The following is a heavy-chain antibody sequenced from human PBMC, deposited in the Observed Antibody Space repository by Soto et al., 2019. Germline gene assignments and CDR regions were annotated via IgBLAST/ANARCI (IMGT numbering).Heavy chain of an antibody. CDR3: ARHGSY. CDR1: GVSISSSSYY. CDR2: VYYGGRS. Sequence: SSETLSLTCAVSGVSISSSSYYWGWIRQPPGKGLEWIGTVYYGGRSYSNPSLKSRVTISRDTSKTQFSLTLTSVTAADTAVHYCARHGSYWGQGTLVNVSS. V-gene: IGHV4-39*01. J-gene: IGHJ4*02.